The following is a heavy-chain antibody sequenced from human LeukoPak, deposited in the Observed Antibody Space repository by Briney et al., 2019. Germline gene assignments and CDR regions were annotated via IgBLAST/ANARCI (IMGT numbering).Heavy chain of an antibody. V-gene: IGHV1-69*05. D-gene: IGHD2-2*01. Sequence: SVKVSCKASGGTFSSYAISWVRQAPGQGLEWMGGIIPIFGTANYAQKFQGRVTITTDESTSTAYMELSSLRSEDAAVYYCARGPDQLLTFDYWGQGTLVTVSS. CDR1: GGTFSSYA. CDR3: ARGPDQLLTFDY. CDR2: IIPIFGTA. J-gene: IGHJ4*02.